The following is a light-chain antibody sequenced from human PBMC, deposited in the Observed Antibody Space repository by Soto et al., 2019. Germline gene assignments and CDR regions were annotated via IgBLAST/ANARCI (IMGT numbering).Light chain of an antibody. V-gene: IGLV1-44*01. Sequence: QAVVTQPPSATGTAGQRVTISCSGSRSNIGSNTVNWYQQLPGTAPKLLIYGNDQRPSGVPDRFSGSKSGTSASLAISGLRSEDEADYYCAPWDDSLNGPVFGGGTKLTVL. CDR1: RSNIGSNT. J-gene: IGLJ3*02. CDR3: APWDDSLNGPV. CDR2: GND.